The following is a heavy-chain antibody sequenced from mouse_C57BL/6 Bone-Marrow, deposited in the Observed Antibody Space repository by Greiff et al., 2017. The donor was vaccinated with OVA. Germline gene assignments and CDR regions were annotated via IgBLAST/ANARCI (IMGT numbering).Heavy chain of an antibody. CDR2: ISSGSSYI. CDR3: ARPYYYGSSPYYAMDY. D-gene: IGHD1-1*01. Sequence: EVNVVESGGGLVKPGGSLKLSCAASGFTFSDYGMHWVRQAPEKGLEWVAYISSGSSYIYYADTVNDRFTISRDNAKHTLCRQMTSLRSEDTAMYYCARPYYYGSSPYYAMDYWGQGTSVTVSS. J-gene: IGHJ4*01. CDR1: GFTFSDYG. V-gene: IGHV5-17*01.